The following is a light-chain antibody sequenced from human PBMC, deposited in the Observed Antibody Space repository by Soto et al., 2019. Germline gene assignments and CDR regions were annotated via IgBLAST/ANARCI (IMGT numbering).Light chain of an antibody. V-gene: IGLV1-44*01. J-gene: IGLJ2*01. CDR2: SNY. Sequence: QSVLTQPPSASGTPGQRVTISCSGSSSNIGNNPVNWFQQLPGTAPKLLIYSNYKRPSGVPDRFSGSKSGASASLAISGLQSEDEADYYCAAWEDSVNGVIFGGGTKVTVL. CDR3: AAWEDSVNGVI. CDR1: SSNIGNNP.